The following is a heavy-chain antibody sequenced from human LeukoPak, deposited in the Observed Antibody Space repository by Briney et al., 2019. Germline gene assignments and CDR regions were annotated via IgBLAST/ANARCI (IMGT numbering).Heavy chain of an antibody. J-gene: IGHJ4*02. CDR3: ARDDSSGRYFFDY. CDR2: INQDGSEK. CDR1: GFTFSNYW. Sequence: GGSLRLSCAVSGFTFSNYWMSWVRQAPGKGLEWVANINQDGSEKYYVDSVKGRFTISRDNAKNSLYLQMNSLGAEDTAVYYCARDDSSGRYFFDYWGQGTLVAVSS. D-gene: IGHD3-22*01. V-gene: IGHV3-7*01.